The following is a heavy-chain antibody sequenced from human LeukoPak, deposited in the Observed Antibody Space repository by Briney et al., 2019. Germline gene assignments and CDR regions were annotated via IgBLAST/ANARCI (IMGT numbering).Heavy chain of an antibody. CDR3: AKARSVVTPSGYFDY. J-gene: IGHJ4*02. V-gene: IGHV3-43D*03. Sequence: GGSLRLSCAASGFTLDDYAMHWVRQAPGKGLEWVSLISWDGGSTYYADSVKGRFTISRDNSKNSLYLQMNSLRAEDTALYYCAKARSVVTPSGYFDYWGQGTLVTVSS. D-gene: IGHD4-23*01. CDR2: ISWDGGST. CDR1: GFTLDDYA.